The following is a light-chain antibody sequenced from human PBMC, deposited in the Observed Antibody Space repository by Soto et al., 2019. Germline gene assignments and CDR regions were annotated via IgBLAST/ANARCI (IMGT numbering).Light chain of an antibody. J-gene: IGKJ4*01. Sequence: IVLTQSPGILSLSPGARATLSCRASQSVTSNALAWYQQKTAQAPMLLVYGASNRATDLTDRFSGSESGTGFSPAISSLEPVDFAFDVCQQYSVGSPVTCGGGTNLEI. CDR1: QSVTSNA. V-gene: IGKV3-20*01. CDR2: GAS. CDR3: QQYSVGSPVT.